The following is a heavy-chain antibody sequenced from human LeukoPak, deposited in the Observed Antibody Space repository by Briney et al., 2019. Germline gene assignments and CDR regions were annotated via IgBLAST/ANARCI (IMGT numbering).Heavy chain of an antibody. Sequence: GGSLSLSCAASGFTFYNFAMGWVRQAPGKGLEWVGRIKSKTDGGTTDYAAPVKGRFTISRDDSKNTLYLQMNSLKTEDTAVYYCTTDVQQQLEWGFDYWGQETLVTVSS. CDR3: TTDVQQQLEWGFDY. CDR2: IKSKTDGGTT. D-gene: IGHD6-13*01. V-gene: IGHV3-15*01. CDR1: GFTFYNFA. J-gene: IGHJ4*02.